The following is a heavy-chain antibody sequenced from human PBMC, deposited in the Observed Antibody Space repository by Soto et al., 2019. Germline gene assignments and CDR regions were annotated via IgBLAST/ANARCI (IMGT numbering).Heavy chain of an antibody. J-gene: IGHJ3*02. V-gene: IGHV3-33*01. Sequence: GGSLRLSCAASGFTFSSYGMHWVRQAPGKGLEWVAVIWYDGSNKYYADSVKGRFTISRDNSKNTLYLQMNSLRAEDTVVYYCARDGAAAGNDAFDIWGQGTMVTISS. D-gene: IGHD6-13*01. CDR1: GFTFSSYG. CDR3: ARDGAAAGNDAFDI. CDR2: IWYDGSNK.